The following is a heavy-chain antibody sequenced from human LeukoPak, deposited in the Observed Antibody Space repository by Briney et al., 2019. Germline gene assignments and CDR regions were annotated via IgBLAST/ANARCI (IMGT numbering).Heavy chain of an antibody. CDR1: GYTFTSYD. V-gene: IGHV1-8*03. CDR2: MNPNSGNT. CDR3: ARGRGSPHGDYGPVDY. D-gene: IGHD4-17*01. Sequence: GASVKVSCKASGYTFTSYDINWVRQATGQGLEWMGWMNPNSGNTGYAQKFQGRVTITRNTSIGTAYMELSSLRSEDTAVYYCARGRGSPHGDYGPVDYWGQGTLVTVSS. J-gene: IGHJ4*02.